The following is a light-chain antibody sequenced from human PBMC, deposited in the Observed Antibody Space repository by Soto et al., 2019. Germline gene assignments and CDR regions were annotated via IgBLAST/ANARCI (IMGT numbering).Light chain of an antibody. V-gene: IGKV1-39*01. Sequence: DIQMTQSPSSLSASVGDRVTITCRASESISRHLNWYQQKPGKAPNLLIYAASSLQNGVPSRFRGGGSGTDFTLIISNLQPEDFATYYCQQSYTTLSIPFGQGTRLEIK. J-gene: IGKJ5*01. CDR1: ESISRH. CDR3: QQSYTTLSIP. CDR2: AAS.